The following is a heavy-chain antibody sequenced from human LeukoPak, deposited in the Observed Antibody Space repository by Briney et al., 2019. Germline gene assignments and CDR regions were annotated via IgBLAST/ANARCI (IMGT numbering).Heavy chain of an antibody. CDR3: ARRPQYNSSGWPKRGVLFDY. J-gene: IGHJ4*02. D-gene: IGHD6-19*01. Sequence: PSETLSLTCAVYGGSFSGYYWSWIRQPPGKGLEWIGEINHSGSTNYNPSLKSRVTISVDTSKNQFSLKLSSVTAADTAVYYCARRPQYNSSGWPKRGVLFDYWGQGTLVTVSS. CDR2: INHSGST. CDR1: GGSFSGYY. V-gene: IGHV4-34*01.